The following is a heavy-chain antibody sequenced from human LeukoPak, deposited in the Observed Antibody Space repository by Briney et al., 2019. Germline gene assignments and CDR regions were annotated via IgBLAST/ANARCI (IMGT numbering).Heavy chain of an antibody. CDR3: ARRPSTGSGDY. Sequence: SETLSLTCTVSGGSISSSSYYWGWIRQPPGKGLEWIGSIYYSGSTYYNPSLKSRVTISVDTSKNQFSLKLSSVTAADTAVYYCARRPSTGSGDYWGQGTLVTVSS. J-gene: IGHJ4*02. CDR1: GGSISSSSYY. CDR2: IYYSGST. D-gene: IGHD1-26*01. V-gene: IGHV4-39*01.